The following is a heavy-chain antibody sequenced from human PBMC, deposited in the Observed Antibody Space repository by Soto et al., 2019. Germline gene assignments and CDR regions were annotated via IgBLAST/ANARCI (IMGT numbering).Heavy chain of an antibody. CDR2: IIPIFGTA. Sequence: QVQLVQSGAEVKKPGSSVKVSCKASGGTFSSYAISWVRQAPGQGLEWMGGIIPIFGTANYAQKFQGRVTITADKSTSTAYMELRSLRSEDTAVYYCAREGVTMVRGVRSGNDYWGQGTLVTVSS. D-gene: IGHD3-10*01. CDR3: AREGVTMVRGVRSGNDY. V-gene: IGHV1-69*06. J-gene: IGHJ4*02. CDR1: GGTFSSYA.